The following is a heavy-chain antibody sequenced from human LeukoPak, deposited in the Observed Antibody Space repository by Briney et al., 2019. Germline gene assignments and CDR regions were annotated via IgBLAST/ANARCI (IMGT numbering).Heavy chain of an antibody. Sequence: ASVKVSCKASGYTFTGYYMHWARQATGPGLEWMGWINPNSGGTNYAQKFQGRVTMTRDTSISTAYMELSRLRSDDTAVYYCARDSSGSHDYWGQGTLVTVSS. J-gene: IGHJ4*02. CDR1: GYTFTGYY. D-gene: IGHD1-26*01. CDR3: ARDSSGSHDY. V-gene: IGHV1-2*02. CDR2: INPNSGGT.